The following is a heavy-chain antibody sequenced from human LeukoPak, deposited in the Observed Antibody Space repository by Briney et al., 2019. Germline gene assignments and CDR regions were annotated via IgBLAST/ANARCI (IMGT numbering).Heavy chain of an antibody. CDR2: INWNGGST. V-gene: IGHV3-20*04. D-gene: IGHD4-17*01. J-gene: IGHJ4*02. Sequence: GGSLRPSCAASGFTFDDYGMSWVRQAPGKGLEWVSGINWNGGSTGYADSVKGRFTVSRDNAKNTLYLQMNSLRAEDTAVYFCARGIGGITTGDYWGQGTVVTVSS. CDR3: ARGIGGITTGDY. CDR1: GFTFDDYG.